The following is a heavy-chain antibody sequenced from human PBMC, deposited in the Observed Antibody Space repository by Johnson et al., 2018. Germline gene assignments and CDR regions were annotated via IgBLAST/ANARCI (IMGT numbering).Heavy chain of an antibody. CDR3: AKDFGSGNGIFVPFVI. CDR2: ISYDGQIK. V-gene: IGHV3-30*18. D-gene: IGHD1-26*01. CDR1: GFTFNNYD. Sequence: QVQLVQSGGGVVQPGRSLRLSCAASGFTFNNYDIHWVRHAPGKGLEWVSLISYDGQIKYYADSVKGRFTVSRDNSKNMLSLEMNSLRGDDTASYYCAKDFGSGNGIFVPFVIRGRGTMVTVSS. J-gene: IGHJ3*02.